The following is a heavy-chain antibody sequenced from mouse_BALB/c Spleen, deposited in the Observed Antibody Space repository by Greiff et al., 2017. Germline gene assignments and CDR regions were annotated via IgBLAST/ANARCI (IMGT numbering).Heavy chain of an antibody. CDR1: GYTFTSYY. Sequence: VQLQQSGPELVKPGASVRISCKASGYTFTSYYIHWVKQRPGQGLEWIGWIYPGNVNTKYNEKFKGKATLTADKSSNTAYMQLSSLTSEDSAVYFCARWGEAWFAYWGQGTLVTVSA. CDR2: IYPGNVNT. CDR3: ARWGEAWFAY. V-gene: IGHV1S56*01. J-gene: IGHJ3*01.